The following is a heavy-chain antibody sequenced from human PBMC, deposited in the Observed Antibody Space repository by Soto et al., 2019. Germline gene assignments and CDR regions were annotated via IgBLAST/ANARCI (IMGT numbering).Heavy chain of an antibody. CDR2: IHPRDSNT. CDR3: ATYLSDSFAMDV. Sequence: GESLKISCKGSGYSFSNYWIGWVRQMPETGLEWMGLIHPRDSNTRYSPSFQGQVTISVDKSTSTAYLQWSSLKASDTAMYYCATYLSDSFAMDVWGQGTTVTVS. J-gene: IGHJ6*02. V-gene: IGHV5-51*01. D-gene: IGHD2-21*01. CDR1: GYSFSNYW.